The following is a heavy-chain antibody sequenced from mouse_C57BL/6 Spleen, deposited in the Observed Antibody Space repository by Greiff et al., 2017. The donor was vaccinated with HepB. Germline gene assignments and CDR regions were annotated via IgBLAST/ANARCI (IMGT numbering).Heavy chain of an antibody. CDR1: GFNIKNTY. Sequence: EVKLVESVAELVRPGASVKLSCTASGFNIKNTYMHWVKQRPEQGLEWIGRIDPANGNTKYAPKFQGKATITADTSSNTAYLQLSSLTSEDTAIYYCARSSLLGAWFAYWGQGTLVTVSA. CDR3: ARSSLLGAWFAY. V-gene: IGHV14-3*01. CDR2: IDPANGNT. J-gene: IGHJ3*01. D-gene: IGHD2-1*01.